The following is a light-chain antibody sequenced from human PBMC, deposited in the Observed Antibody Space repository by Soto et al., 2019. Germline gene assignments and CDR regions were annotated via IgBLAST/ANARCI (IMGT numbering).Light chain of an antibody. CDR3: QQYYSYPPT. J-gene: IGKJ2*01. CDR1: QGISSY. Sequence: AIRMTQSPSSFSASTGDRVTITCRASQGISSYLAWYQQKPGKAPKLLIYAASTLQSGVPSRFSGSGSGTDFTLTISCLQSEDFETYYCQQYYSYPPTFRQWTKLEIK. V-gene: IGKV1-8*01. CDR2: AAS.